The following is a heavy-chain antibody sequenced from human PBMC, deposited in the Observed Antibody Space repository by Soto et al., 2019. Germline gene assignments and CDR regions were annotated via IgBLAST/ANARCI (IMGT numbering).Heavy chain of an antibody. D-gene: IGHD3-10*01. Sequence: LSLTCAVSGVSLSSGNWWTWVRQSPQKGLEYIGEIFHDGTANYYPSFERRVAMSVDTSRNQFSLKLTSVTAADTAVYFCARLVYDTRLNYMYFDFWGPGTLVTVSS. CDR3: ARLVYDTRLNYMYFDF. J-gene: IGHJ4*02. CDR1: GVSLSSGNW. CDR2: IFHDGTA. V-gene: IGHV4-4*01.